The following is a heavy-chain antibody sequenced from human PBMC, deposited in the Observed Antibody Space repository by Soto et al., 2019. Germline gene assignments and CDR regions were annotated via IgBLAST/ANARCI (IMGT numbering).Heavy chain of an antibody. V-gene: IGHV3-73*01. CDR3: GTVAAAGYFFDH. J-gene: IGHJ4*02. D-gene: IGHD6-13*01. Sequence: GGSLRLSCAASGFTFSGSAIHWVRQASGKGLEWVGRIRIKANDYATTYGASMKGRFTISRDDSKNTAYLLMNSLRTGDTAVYYCGTVAAAGYFFDHWGQGTLVTVSS. CDR2: IRIKANDYAT. CDR1: GFTFSGSA.